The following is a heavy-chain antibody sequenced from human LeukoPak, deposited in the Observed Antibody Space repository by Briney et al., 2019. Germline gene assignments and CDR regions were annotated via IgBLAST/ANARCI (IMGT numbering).Heavy chain of an antibody. CDR1: GYTLTELS. Sequence: ASVKVSCKVSGYTLTELSMHWVRQAPGKGLEWMGGFDPEDGETIYAQKFQGRVTITADESTSTAYMELSSLRSEDTAVYYCARGTETFDPWGQGTLVTVSS. CDR3: ARGTETFDP. CDR2: FDPEDGET. V-gene: IGHV1-24*01. D-gene: IGHD3/OR15-3a*01. J-gene: IGHJ5*02.